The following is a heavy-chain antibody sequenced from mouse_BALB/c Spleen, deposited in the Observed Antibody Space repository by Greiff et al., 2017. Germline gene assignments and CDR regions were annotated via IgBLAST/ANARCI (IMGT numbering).Heavy chain of an antibody. CDR3: ARHRDYGYPFDY. CDR1: GFTFSSYA. V-gene: IGHV5-9-3*01. Sequence: EVKLVESGGGLVKPGGSLKLSCAASGFTFSSYAMSWVRQTPEKRLEWVATISSGGSYTYYPDSVKGRFTISRDNAKNTLYLQMSSLRSEDTAMYYCARHRDYGYPFDYWGQGTTLTVSS. CDR2: ISSGGSYT. D-gene: IGHD1-2*01. J-gene: IGHJ2*01.